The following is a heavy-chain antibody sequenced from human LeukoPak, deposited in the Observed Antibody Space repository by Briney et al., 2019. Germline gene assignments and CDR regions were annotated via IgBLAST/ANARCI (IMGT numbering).Heavy chain of an antibody. D-gene: IGHD6-6*01. CDR2: ITASGGDT. V-gene: IGHV3-23*01. Sequence: PGGSLRLSCAASGFTFSNYAVSWVRQAPGKGLEWFSAITASGGDTYHADSVKGRFSVSRDNSKNTLYLQMNNLRVEDTALYFCAKGSRSSRPYYFDYWGQGTLVTVSS. CDR1: GFTFSNYA. J-gene: IGHJ4*02. CDR3: AKGSRSSRPYYFDY.